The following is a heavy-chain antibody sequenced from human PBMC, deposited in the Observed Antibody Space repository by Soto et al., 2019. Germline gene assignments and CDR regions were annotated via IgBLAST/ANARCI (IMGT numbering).Heavy chain of an antibody. J-gene: IGHJ4*02. Sequence: GGSLRLSCAASGLTFSSYAMSWVRQAPGKGLEWVSAISGSGGSTSYADSVKGRFTISRDNSKNTLFLQMNSLRVEDTAVYYCAGRIAVAGTLAYWGQGTLVTVSS. CDR3: AGRIAVAGTLAY. D-gene: IGHD6-19*01. V-gene: IGHV3-23*01. CDR2: ISGSGGST. CDR1: GLTFSSYA.